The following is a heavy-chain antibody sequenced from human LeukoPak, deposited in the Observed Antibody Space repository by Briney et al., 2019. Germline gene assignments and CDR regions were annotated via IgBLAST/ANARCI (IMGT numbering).Heavy chain of an antibody. CDR2: INHSGYT. Sequence: SETLSLTCAVSGVSFNDYYWSWVRQTPGKGLEWIGEINHSGYTNDSPSLKSRVTISIDTSRKQFFLNMRSVTVADTGIYYCTRMTTGHDYWGQGTLVTVSS. V-gene: IGHV4-34*10. J-gene: IGHJ4*02. D-gene: IGHD4-17*01. CDR3: TRMTTGHDY. CDR1: GVSFNDYY.